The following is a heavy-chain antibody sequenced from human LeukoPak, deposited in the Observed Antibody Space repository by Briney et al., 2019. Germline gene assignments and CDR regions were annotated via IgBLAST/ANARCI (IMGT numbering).Heavy chain of an antibody. CDR3: ARDRESESDSEGDY. J-gene: IGHJ4*02. Sequence: GGSLRLSCSASGFTFSRFWMSWVRQAPGKGLEYVALIKQGGSEIFHMDSVKGRFTISRYDATNSLYLQMNSLRVEDTALYYCARDRESESDSEGDYWGQGTLVTASS. V-gene: IGHV3-7*01. CDR2: IKQGGSEI. D-gene: IGHD4-11*01. CDR1: GFTFSRFW.